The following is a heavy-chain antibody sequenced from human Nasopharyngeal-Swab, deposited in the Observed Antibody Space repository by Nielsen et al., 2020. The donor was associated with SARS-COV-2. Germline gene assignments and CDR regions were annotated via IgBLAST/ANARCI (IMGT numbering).Heavy chain of an antibody. J-gene: IGHJ4*02. D-gene: IGHD1-26*01. CDR2: ISGSGTI. V-gene: IGHV3-48*01. CDR3: VREFEATGATYLDY. Sequence: GESLKISCAASGFTFSTYSMNWVRQAPGKGLEWISYISGSGTIYYTDSVKGRFTISRDNAKNSLYLQMNSLRAEDTALYYCVREFEATGATYLDYWGLGTLVTVSS. CDR1: GFTFSTYS.